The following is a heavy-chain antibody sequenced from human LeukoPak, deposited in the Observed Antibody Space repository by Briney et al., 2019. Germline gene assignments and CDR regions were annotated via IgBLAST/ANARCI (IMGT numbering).Heavy chain of an antibody. D-gene: IGHD4-17*01. CDR2: ISSSGSTI. CDR3: ARDYGDLNWFDP. V-gene: IGHV3-11*04. CDR1: GFTSSDYY. Sequence: GGSLRLSCAASGFTSSDYYMSWIRQALGKGLEWVSYISSSGSTIYYADSVKGRFTISRDTAKNSLYLQMNSLRAEDTAVYYCARDYGDLNWFDPWGQGTLVTVSS. J-gene: IGHJ5*02.